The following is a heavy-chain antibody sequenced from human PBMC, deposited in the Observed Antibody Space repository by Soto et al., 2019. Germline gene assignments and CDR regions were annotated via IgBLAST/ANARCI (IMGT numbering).Heavy chain of an antibody. V-gene: IGHV3-33*01. Sequence: PGASLRLSCAASGFTFSSYGMHWVRQAPGKGLEWVAVIWYDGSNKYYADSVKGRFTISRDNSKNTLYLQMNSLRAEDTAVYYCAREEGLQYYFDYWGQGTLVTVSS. CDR3: AREEGLQYYFDY. D-gene: IGHD4-4*01. CDR2: IWYDGSNK. CDR1: GFTFSSYG. J-gene: IGHJ4*02.